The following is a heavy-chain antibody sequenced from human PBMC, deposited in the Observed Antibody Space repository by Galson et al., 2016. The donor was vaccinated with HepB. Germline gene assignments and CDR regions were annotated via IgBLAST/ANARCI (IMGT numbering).Heavy chain of an antibody. D-gene: IGHD3-3*01. J-gene: IGHJ3*02. CDR2: IYWDDDK. Sequence: PALVKPTQTLTLACNFSGFSLTSSGTGVGWIRQAPGKALEWLAVIYWDDDKRYNPSLRNRLTVVKDTSENLVVLTMTNMDPLDTTTYYCAHRESHDYWATHFRNCAFDIWGRGTMVTVSS. CDR3: AHRESHDYWATHFRNCAFDI. V-gene: IGHV2-5*02. CDR1: GFSLTSSGTG.